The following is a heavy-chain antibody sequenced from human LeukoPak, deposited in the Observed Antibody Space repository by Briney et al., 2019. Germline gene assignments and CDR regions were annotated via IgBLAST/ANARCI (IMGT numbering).Heavy chain of an antibody. CDR3: ARALRFLEWSDAFDI. V-gene: IGHV4-59*01. CDR1: GGSISSSY. Sequence: SETLSLTCTVSGGSISSSYWSWIRQPPGKGLEWIGYIYYSGSTNYNPSLKSRVTISVDTSKNQFSLKLSSVTAADTAVYYCARALRFLEWSDAFDIWGQGTMVTVSS. D-gene: IGHD3-3*01. J-gene: IGHJ3*02. CDR2: IYYSGST.